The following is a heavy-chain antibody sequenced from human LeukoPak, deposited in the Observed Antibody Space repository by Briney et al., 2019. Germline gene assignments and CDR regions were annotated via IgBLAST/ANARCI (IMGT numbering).Heavy chain of an antibody. CDR2: IKQDGSEK. V-gene: IGHV3-7*01. CDR3: ARDVSGSSDAFDI. CDR1: GFTFSSYW. Sequence: GGSLRLSCASSGFTFSSYWMSWVRQAPGKGLEWVANIKQDGSEKYYVDSVKGRFTISRDNAKHSLYLQMNSLRAEDTAVYYCARDVSGSSDAFDIWGQGTMVTVSS. D-gene: IGHD1-26*01. J-gene: IGHJ3*02.